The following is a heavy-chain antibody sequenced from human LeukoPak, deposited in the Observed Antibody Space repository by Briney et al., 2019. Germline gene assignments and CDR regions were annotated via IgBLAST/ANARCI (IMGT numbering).Heavy chain of an antibody. V-gene: IGHV3-21*05. D-gene: IGHD3-10*01. CDR2: ISRSGSDI. J-gene: IGHJ4*02. CDR3: ARDGFYYGSGRKH. CDR1: GFTFSSYS. Sequence: GGSLRLSCAASGFTFSSYSMNWVRQAPGKGLEWVSYISRSGSDINYADSVKGRFTISRDNAKNSLYLQMNSLRAEDTAVYYCARDGFYYGSGRKHWGQGTLVTVSS.